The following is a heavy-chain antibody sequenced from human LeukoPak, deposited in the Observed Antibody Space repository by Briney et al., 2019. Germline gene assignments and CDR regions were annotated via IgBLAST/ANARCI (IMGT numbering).Heavy chain of an antibody. Sequence: SETLSLTCTVSGGSVSSSSYYWGWIRQPPGKGLEWIGSIYYSGSTYYNPSLKSRVTISVDTSKNQFSLKLSSVTAADTAVYYCARHVLPLRYFDWLPTSHFDYWGQGTLVTVSS. CDR3: ARHVLPLRYFDWLPTSHFDY. V-gene: IGHV4-39*01. J-gene: IGHJ4*02. CDR2: IYYSGST. D-gene: IGHD3-9*01. CDR1: GGSVSSSSYY.